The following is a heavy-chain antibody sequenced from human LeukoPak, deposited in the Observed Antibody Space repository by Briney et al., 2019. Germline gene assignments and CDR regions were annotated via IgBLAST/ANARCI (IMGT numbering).Heavy chain of an antibody. CDR2: IIPILGIA. CDR3: ARGSHYDFWSGYYSYFDY. CDR1: GGTFSSYA. D-gene: IGHD3-3*01. J-gene: IGHJ4*02. V-gene: IGHV1-69*04. Sequence: ASVKVSCKASGGTFSSYAISWVRQAPGQGLEWMGRIIPILGIANYAQKFQGRVTITADKSTSTAYMELSSLRSEDTAVYYCARGSHYDFWSGYYSYFDYWGQGTLVTVSS.